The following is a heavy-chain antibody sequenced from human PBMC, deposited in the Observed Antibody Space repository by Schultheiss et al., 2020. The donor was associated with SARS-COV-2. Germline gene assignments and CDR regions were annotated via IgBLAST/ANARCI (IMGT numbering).Heavy chain of an antibody. D-gene: IGHD3-22*01. CDR2: IKQDGSEK. J-gene: IGHJ4*02. CDR1: GFTFSSYW. CDR3: TTDGITMIPPIDY. V-gene: IGHV3-7*01. Sequence: GGSLRLSCAASGFTFSSYWMSWVRQAPGKGLEWVANIKQDGSEKYYVDSVKGRFTISRDNAKNSLYLQMNSLRAEDTAVYYCTTDGITMIPPIDYWGQGTLVTVSS.